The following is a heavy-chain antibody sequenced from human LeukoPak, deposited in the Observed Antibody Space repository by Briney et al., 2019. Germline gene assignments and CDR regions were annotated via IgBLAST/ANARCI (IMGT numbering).Heavy chain of an antibody. D-gene: IGHD2-2*01. V-gene: IGHV1-18*01. CDR3: ARDYCSSTSCYFDY. J-gene: IGHJ4*02. CDR2: ISAYNANT. Sequence: ASVKVSCKASGYSFTTYGISWVRQAPGQGLEWMGWISAYNANTNYALKLQGRVTMTTDTSTSTAYMELRSLRSDDTAVYYRARDYCSSTSCYFDYWGQGTLVTVSS. CDR1: GYSFTTYG.